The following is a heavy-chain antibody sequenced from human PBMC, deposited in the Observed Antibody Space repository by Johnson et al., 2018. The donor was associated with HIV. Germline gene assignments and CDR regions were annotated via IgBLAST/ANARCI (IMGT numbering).Heavy chain of an antibody. J-gene: IGHJ3*02. CDR3: ARDLFVLYVPGDAFAI. V-gene: IGHV3-66*01. CDR1: GFAVSGYY. CDR2: LFSGDTT. Sequence: VQLVESGGGLVRPGGSLRLSCVASGFAVSGYYMSWVRQAPGKGLEWVSVLFSGDTTYYADSVNGRFTISRDNSKNTLYLQMNSLRAEDTAVYYCARDLFVLYVPGDAFAIWGQGTMVTVSS. D-gene: IGHD3-16*01.